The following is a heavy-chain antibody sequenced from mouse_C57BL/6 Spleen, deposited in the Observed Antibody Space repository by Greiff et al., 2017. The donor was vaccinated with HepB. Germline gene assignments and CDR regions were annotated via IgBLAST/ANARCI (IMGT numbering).Heavy chain of an antibody. J-gene: IGHJ4*01. CDR1: GFTFSDYG. CDR3: ARLYGSSYDYAMDY. Sequence: DVMLVESGGGLVKPGGSLKLSCAASGFTFSDYGMHWVRQAPEKGLEWVAYISSGSSTIYYADTVKGRFTISRDNAKNTLFLQMTSLRSEDTAMYYCARLYGSSYDYAMDYWGQGTSVTVSS. V-gene: IGHV5-17*01. D-gene: IGHD1-1*01. CDR2: ISSGSSTI.